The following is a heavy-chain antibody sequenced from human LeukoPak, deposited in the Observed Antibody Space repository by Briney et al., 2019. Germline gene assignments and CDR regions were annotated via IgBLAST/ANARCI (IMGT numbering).Heavy chain of an antibody. CDR1: GGSISSYY. V-gene: IGHV4-59*01. CDR3: ATKLSTDPHYFDY. Sequence: SETLSLTCTVSGGSISSYYWSWIRQPPGKGLEWIGYIYYSGSTNYNPSLKSRVTISVDTSKNQFSLKLSSVTAADTAVYYCATKLSTDPHYFDYWGQGILVTVSS. D-gene: IGHD5/OR15-5a*01. J-gene: IGHJ4*02. CDR2: IYYSGST.